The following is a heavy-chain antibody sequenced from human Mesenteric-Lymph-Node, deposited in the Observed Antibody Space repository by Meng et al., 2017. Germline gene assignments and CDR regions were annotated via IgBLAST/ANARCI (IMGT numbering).Heavy chain of an antibody. CDR1: GFTFSAYS. CDR3: AREEPGIAARGGYFDY. D-gene: IGHD6-6*01. V-gene: IGHV3-21*01. Sequence: GESLKISCAASGFTFSAYSMNWVRQAPGKGLEWVSSISSSGRDIYYADSLKGRSTISRDNAKNSLYLQMNSLRAEDTAVYYCAREEPGIAARGGYFDYWGQGTLVTVSS. CDR2: ISSSGRDI. J-gene: IGHJ4*02.